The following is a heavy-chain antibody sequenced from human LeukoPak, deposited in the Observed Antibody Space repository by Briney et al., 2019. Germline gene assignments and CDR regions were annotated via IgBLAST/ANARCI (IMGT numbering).Heavy chain of an antibody. D-gene: IGHD4-17*01. CDR3: ARSHGDYGPYYYYGMDV. CDR1: GYSFTSYW. Sequence: GESLKISCKGSGYSFTSYWIGWVRQMPGKGLEWMGIIYPGDSDTRYSPSFQSQVTISADKSISTAYLQWSSLKASDTAMYYCARSHGDYGPYYYYGMDVWGQGTTVTVSS. CDR2: IYPGDSDT. V-gene: IGHV5-51*01. J-gene: IGHJ6*02.